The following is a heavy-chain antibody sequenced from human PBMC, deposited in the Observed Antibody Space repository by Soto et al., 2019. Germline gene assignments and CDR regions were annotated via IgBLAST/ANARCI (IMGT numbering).Heavy chain of an antibody. CDR1: GYSFTSYW. V-gene: IGHV5-51*01. D-gene: IGHD6-13*01. CDR3: ARTAAAGKYYYGTDG. CDR2: IYPGDSDT. Sequence: GESLKISCKGSGYSFTSYWIGWVRQMPGKGLEWMGIIYPGDSDTRYSPSFQGQVTISADKSISTAYLQWSSLKASDTAMYYCARTAAAGKYYYGTDGWGQGTTVTVSS. J-gene: IGHJ6*02.